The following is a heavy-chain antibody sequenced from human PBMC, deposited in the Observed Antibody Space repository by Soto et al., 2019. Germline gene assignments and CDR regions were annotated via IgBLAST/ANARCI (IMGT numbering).Heavy chain of an antibody. CDR3: ATLSNDNNWNYVNWFDP. CDR2: FDPEDGET. Sequence: ASVKVSCKVSGYTLTDLSMHWVRQAPGKGLEWMGGFDPEDGETIYAQKFQGRVTMTEDTSTDTAYMELSSLRSEDTAVYYCATLSNDNNWNYVNWFDPWGQGTLVTVSS. J-gene: IGHJ5*02. CDR1: GYTLTDLS. V-gene: IGHV1-24*01. D-gene: IGHD1-7*01.